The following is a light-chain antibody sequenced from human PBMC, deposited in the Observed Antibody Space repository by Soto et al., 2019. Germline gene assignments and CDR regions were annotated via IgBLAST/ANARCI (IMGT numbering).Light chain of an antibody. CDR1: QDISNS. V-gene: IGKV1-27*01. Sequence: DIQMTQSPSSLSASVGDRVTITCRASQDISNSLAWYQQKPGKVPNLLIYDVSTLQSGVPSRFSGSGSGTDFTLTISSLQPEDFATYFCHQTYITPWMFGQGTKVDIK. CDR2: DVS. CDR3: HQTYITPWM. J-gene: IGKJ1*01.